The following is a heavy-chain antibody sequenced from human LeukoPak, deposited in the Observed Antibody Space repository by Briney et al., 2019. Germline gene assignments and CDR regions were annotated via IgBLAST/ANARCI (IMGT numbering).Heavy chain of an antibody. J-gene: IGHJ5*02. Sequence: SDTLSLTCTVAGGSISSYDWSWIRQPPGKGLEWIGCIYYRGSTNYNHSRTSRVTISVDTSKNQFSFKLSSVTAADTAVYYCARTVVAATYNWYDPWGQGTLVIVSS. CDR2: IYYRGST. CDR3: ARTVVAATYNWYDP. CDR1: GGSISSYD. V-gene: IGHV4-59*07. D-gene: IGHD2-15*01.